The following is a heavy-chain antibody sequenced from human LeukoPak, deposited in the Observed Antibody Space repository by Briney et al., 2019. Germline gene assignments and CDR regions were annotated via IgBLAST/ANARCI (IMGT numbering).Heavy chain of an antibody. CDR2: IKSKTDGGTT. CDR3: TTDQWVYYDSSGYYG. D-gene: IGHD3-22*01. J-gene: IGHJ4*02. V-gene: IGHV3-15*01. CDR1: GFTFSNAW. Sequence: PGGSLRLSCAASGFTFSNAWMSWVRQAPGKGLEWVGRIKSKTDGGTTDYAAPVKGRFTISRDDSKNTLYLQMNSLKTEDTAVYYCTTDQWVYYDSSGYYGWGQGTLVTVSS.